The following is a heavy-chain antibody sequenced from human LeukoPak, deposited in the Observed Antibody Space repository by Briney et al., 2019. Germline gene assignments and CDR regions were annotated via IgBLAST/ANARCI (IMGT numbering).Heavy chain of an antibody. CDR3: ARQWYYGSGSHFDY. CDR2: INHSGST. Sequence: SETLSLTCAVYGGSFSGYYWSWIRQPPGKGLEWIGEINHSGSTNYNPSLKSRVTISVDTSKNQFSLKLSSVTAADTAVYYCARQWYYGSGSHFDYWGQGTLVTVSS. D-gene: IGHD3-10*01. CDR1: GGSFSGYY. J-gene: IGHJ4*02. V-gene: IGHV4-34*01.